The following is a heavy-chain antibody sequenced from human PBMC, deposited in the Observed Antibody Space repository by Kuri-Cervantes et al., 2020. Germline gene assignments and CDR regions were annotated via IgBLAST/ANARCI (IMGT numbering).Heavy chain of an antibody. CDR1: GFTFSSYE. Sequence: GESLKISCAASGFTFSSYEMNWVRQAPGKGLEWVSYISSSGGTIYYADSVKGRFTISRDNAKNSLYLQMNSLRAEDTAVYYCARAVVVPAAPKHGAFDIWGQGTMVTVSS. CDR3: ARAVVVPAAPKHGAFDI. CDR2: ISSSGGTI. J-gene: IGHJ3*02. D-gene: IGHD2-2*01. V-gene: IGHV3-48*03.